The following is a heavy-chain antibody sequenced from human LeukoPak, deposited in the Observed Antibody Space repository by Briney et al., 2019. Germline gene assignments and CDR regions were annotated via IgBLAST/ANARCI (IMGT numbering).Heavy chain of an antibody. J-gene: IGHJ3*01. Sequence: GASVTVSCKASGYTFTSYDINWVRQAPGQGLEWMGWMNPNSGNTAYAQQLQGRVTMPTDPSTSTAYMELRSLRSDDTAVYYCPRAFRADGFDLWGQGTLVTVSS. CDR1: GYTFTSYD. CDR2: MNPNSGNT. V-gene: IGHV1-18*01. CDR3: PRAFRADGFDL.